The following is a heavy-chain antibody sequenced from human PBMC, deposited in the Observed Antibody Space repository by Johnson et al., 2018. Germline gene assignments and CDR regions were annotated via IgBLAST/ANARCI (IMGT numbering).Heavy chain of an antibody. CDR1: GFTFSSYA. CDR2: ISYDGSNK. Sequence: QVQLVQSGGGVVQPGRSLRLSCAASGFTFSSYAMHWVRQAPGKGLEWVAVISYDGSNKYYADSVKGRFTISRDNSKNTLYLQMNSLRAEDTAVYYCARVGGSNYYYYSDRDVGGEGTTVTVSS. V-gene: IGHV3-30-3*01. J-gene: IGHJ6*03. D-gene: IGHD3-10*01. CDR3: ARVGGSNYYYYSDRDV.